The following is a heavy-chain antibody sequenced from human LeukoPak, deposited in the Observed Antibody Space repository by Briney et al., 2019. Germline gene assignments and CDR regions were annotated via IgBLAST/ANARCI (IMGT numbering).Heavy chain of an antibody. D-gene: IGHD4-17*01. V-gene: IGHV3-53*01. CDR2: IYIGDKT. Sequence: GGSLRLSCVVSGFSVSTQYMSWVRQAPGKGLEWVSVIYIGDKTYYADSVKGRFIISRDNSKNILYLQMDSLRAEDTALYYCVRGTARWGQGTLVTVSS. CDR1: GFSVSTQY. J-gene: IGHJ4*02. CDR3: VRGTAR.